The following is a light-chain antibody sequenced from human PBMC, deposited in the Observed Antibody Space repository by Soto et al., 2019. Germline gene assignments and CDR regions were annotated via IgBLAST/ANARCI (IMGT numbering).Light chain of an antibody. CDR3: HVWDSSRDHLV. Sequence: SYELIQPPSVSVAPGKTATITCGGSNIGGKTVHWFQQKPGQAPVVVLYYDTHRPSGIPEPFSGSNSGNTATLTITRVDAEDEADYYCHVWDSSRDHLVFGGGTKLTVL. CDR2: YDT. CDR1: NIGGKT. V-gene: IGLV3-21*04. J-gene: IGLJ3*02.